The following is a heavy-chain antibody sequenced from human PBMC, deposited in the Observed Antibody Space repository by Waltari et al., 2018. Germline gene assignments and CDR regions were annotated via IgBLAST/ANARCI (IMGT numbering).Heavy chain of an antibody. CDR3: ARPRSNYYEDAFDI. Sequence: QVQLVQSGAEVKKPGASVKVSCKASGYTFTSYDLNWGRQATGQGLEWMGWMNPNSGNTGYAQKFQGRVTITRNTSISTAYMELSSLRSEDTAVYYCARPRSNYYEDAFDIWGQGTTVTVSS. V-gene: IGHV1-8*03. CDR2: MNPNSGNT. J-gene: IGHJ3*02. CDR1: GYTFTSYD. D-gene: IGHD3-22*01.